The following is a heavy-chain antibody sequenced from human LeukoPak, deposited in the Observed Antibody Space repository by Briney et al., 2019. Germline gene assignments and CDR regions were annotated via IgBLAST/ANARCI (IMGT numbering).Heavy chain of an antibody. D-gene: IGHD1-1*01. V-gene: IGHV3-21*01. J-gene: IGHJ3*02. Sequence: GGSLRLSCAASGFTFSSYSMNWVRQAPGKGLEWVSSISSSSSYIYYADSVKGRFTISRDNAKNSLYLQMNSLRAEDTAVYYCARGGSLGTDAFDIWGQGTMVTVSS. CDR1: GFTFSSYS. CDR3: ARGGSLGTDAFDI. CDR2: ISSSSSYI.